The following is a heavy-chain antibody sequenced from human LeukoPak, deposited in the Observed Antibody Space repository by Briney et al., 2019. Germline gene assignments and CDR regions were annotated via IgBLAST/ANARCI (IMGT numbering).Heavy chain of an antibody. J-gene: IGHJ4*02. Sequence: PGGSLRLSCAASGFTFSDYYMSWIRQAPGKGLEWVSYISSSGSTIYYADSVKGRFTMSRDNSKNSLYLQMNSLRAKGTAVYYCAREATNWDFDYWGQGTLVTVSS. CDR3: AREATNWDFDY. D-gene: IGHD7-27*01. CDR1: GFTFSDYY. V-gene: IGHV3-11*04. CDR2: ISSSGSTI.